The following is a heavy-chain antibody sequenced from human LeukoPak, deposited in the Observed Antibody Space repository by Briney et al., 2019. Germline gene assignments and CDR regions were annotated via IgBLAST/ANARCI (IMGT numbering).Heavy chain of an antibody. V-gene: IGHV3-33*01. CDR2: IWYDGSNK. Sequence: GGSLRLSCAASGFTFSSYGMHWVRQAPGKGLEWVAVIWYDGSNKYYADSVKGRFTISRDNSKNTLYLQMNSLRAEDTAVYYFSRRVGGMAPKTFDYWGQGTLVTVSS. J-gene: IGHJ4*02. D-gene: IGHD3-16*01. CDR1: GFTFSSYG. CDR3: SRRVGGMAPKTFDY.